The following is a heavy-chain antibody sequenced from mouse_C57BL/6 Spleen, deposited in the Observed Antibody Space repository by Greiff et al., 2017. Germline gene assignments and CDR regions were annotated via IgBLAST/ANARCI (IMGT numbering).Heavy chain of an antibody. CDR1: GYTFTSYW. CDR3: ARARDGYHWYFDG. V-gene: IGHV1-53*01. CDR2: INPSNGGT. J-gene: IGHJ1*03. D-gene: IGHD2-3*01. Sequence: QVQLQQPGTELVKPGASVKLSCTASGYTFTSYWMHWVKQRPGQGLEWIGNINPSNGGTNYNEKFQSKATLTVDKSSSTAYMQLSSLTSEDSAVYYCARARDGYHWYFDGWGTGTTVTVSS.